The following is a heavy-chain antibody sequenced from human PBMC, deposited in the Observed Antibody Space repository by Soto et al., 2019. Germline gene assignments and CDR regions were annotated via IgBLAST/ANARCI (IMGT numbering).Heavy chain of an antibody. V-gene: IGHV3-21*01. CDR1: GFTFSSYA. CDR2: ISGSYV. D-gene: IGHD3-3*02. CDR3: VKDEGIEAMDV. Sequence: GGSLRLSCAASGFTFSSYAMSWVRQAPGKGLEWVSAISGSYVYYADSVKGRFSASRDNAKNSLSLQMDSLRPDDTAIYFCVKDEGIEAMDVWGQGTTVTVSS. J-gene: IGHJ6*02.